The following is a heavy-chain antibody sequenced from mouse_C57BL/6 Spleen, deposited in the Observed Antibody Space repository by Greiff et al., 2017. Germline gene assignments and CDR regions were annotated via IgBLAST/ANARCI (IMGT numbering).Heavy chain of an antibody. CDR1: GFSLSTFGMG. CDR3: ARIEDYYGSRGFAY. D-gene: IGHD1-1*01. Sequence: QVTLKVSGPGILQPSQTLSLTCSFSGFSLSTFGMGVGWIRQPSGKGLEWLVHIWWDDDKYYNPALKSRLTITKDTSKNQVFLKIANVDTADTATYYCARIEDYYGSRGFAYWGQGTLVTVSA. J-gene: IGHJ3*01. CDR2: IWWDDDK. V-gene: IGHV8-8*01.